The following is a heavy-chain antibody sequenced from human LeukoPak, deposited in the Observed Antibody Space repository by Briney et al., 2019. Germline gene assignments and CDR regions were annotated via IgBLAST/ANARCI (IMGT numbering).Heavy chain of an antibody. CDR1: GFTFSSYA. Sequence: GGSLRLSCAASGFTFSSYAMHWVRQAPGKGLEWVAVISYDGSNKYYADSVKGRFTISRDNSKNTLYLQMNSLRAEDTAVYYCARAPRALGAFDIWGQGTMVTVSS. D-gene: IGHD7-27*01. CDR2: ISYDGSNK. J-gene: IGHJ3*02. V-gene: IGHV3-30-3*01. CDR3: ARAPRALGAFDI.